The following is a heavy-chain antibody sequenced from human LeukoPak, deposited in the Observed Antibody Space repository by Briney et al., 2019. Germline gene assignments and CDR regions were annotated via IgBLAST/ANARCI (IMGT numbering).Heavy chain of an antibody. CDR3: ARRDYYGSGSYWGAFDY. Sequence: GESLKISCKGTGYTFTSYWIGWVRQMPGKGLEXXXXXYPGDSDSDTKYSPSFQGQVTISADKSISTAYLQWSSLKASDTAIYYCARRDYYGSGSYWGAFDYWGQGTLVTVSS. CDR2: XYPGDSDSDT. J-gene: IGHJ4*02. CDR1: GYTFTSYW. V-gene: IGHV5-51*01. D-gene: IGHD3-10*01.